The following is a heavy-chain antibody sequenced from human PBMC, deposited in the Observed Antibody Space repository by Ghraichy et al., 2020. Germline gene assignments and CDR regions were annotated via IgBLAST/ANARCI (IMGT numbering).Heavy chain of an antibody. CDR2: IYYSGST. J-gene: IGHJ6*03. D-gene: IGHD1-1*01. Sequence: SETLSLTCTVSGGSVSSSSYYWSWIRQPPGKGLKWIGYIYYSGSTNYNPSLKGRVTISVDTSKNQFFLKLNSVTTADTAVYYCARDRNWETRDNYYYMDVWGKGTTVTVSS. CDR1: GGSVSSSSYY. V-gene: IGHV4-61*01. CDR3: ARDRNWETRDNYYYMDV.